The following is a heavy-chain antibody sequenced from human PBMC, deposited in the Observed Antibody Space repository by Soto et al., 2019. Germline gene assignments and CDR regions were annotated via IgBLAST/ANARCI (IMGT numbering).Heavy chain of an antibody. CDR2: ISYDGGNK. J-gene: IGHJ4*02. V-gene: IGHV3-30*18. CDR1: GFTFSTYG. CDR3: AKDADMAAAGYYFDY. Sequence: QVQLVESGGGVVQPGRSLRLSCAASGFTFSTYGMHWVRQAPGKGLEWVAVISYDGGNKYYADSVKGRFAISRDNSKNTLYLQMNSLRAEDTAVYYCAKDADMAAAGYYFDYWGQGTLVTVSS. D-gene: IGHD6-13*01.